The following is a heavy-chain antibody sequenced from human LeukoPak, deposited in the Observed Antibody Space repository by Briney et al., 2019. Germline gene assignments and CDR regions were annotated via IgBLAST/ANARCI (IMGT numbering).Heavy chain of an antibody. CDR1: GFTFSSYA. V-gene: IGHV3-23*01. CDR3: AKDQSWGYGVADDF. CDR2: ISGSGGTI. Sequence: GGSLRLSCAASGFTFSSYAMIWVRQAPGKGLEWVSGISGSGGTIYYADSVKGRVTISRDNSKNTLYLHLNSLRAEDTAVYYCAKDQSWGYGVADDFWGQGARVTVSS. D-gene: IGHD5-12*01. J-gene: IGHJ4*02.